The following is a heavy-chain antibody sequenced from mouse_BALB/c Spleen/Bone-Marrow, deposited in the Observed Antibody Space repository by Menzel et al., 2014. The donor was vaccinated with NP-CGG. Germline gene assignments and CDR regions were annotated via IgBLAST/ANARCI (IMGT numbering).Heavy chain of an antibody. CDR1: GYTFTSYW. CDR2: IYPGTGSA. Sequence: LQQSGSELVRPGASVKLSCKASGYTFTSYWMHWVKQRPGQGLEWIGNIYPGTGSANYDEKFKSKATLTVDTSSRTAYMQLSSLTSEDSAVYYWARWLLLDYWGQGTTLTVSS. CDR3: ARWLLLDY. V-gene: IGHV1S22*01. J-gene: IGHJ2*01. D-gene: IGHD2-3*01.